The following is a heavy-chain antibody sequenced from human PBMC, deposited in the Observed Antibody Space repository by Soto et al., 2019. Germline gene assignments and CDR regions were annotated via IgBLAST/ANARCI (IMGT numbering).Heavy chain of an antibody. CDR1: GFTFSSYA. V-gene: IGHV3-23*01. CDR3: ARYIPGVRYYGMDV. J-gene: IGHJ6*02. Sequence: EVQLLESGGGLVQPGGTLRLSCAASGFTFSSYATKWVRQAPGKGLEWVSLIGESGTPTYYADSVKGRFTISRDNSENTLFLEMYSRRAEDTAVYYCARYIPGVRYYGMDVWGQGTTLTVS. D-gene: IGHD2-2*01. CDR2: IGESGTPT.